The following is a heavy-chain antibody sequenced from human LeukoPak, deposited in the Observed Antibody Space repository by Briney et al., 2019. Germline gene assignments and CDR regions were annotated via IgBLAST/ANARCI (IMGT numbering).Heavy chain of an antibody. CDR2: ISSSSSYI. V-gene: IGHV3-21*01. CDR1: GFTFSSYS. CDR3: ARIDSSSWSIDY. Sequence: GGSLRLSCAASGFTFSSYSMNWVRQAPGKGLEWVSSISSSSSYIYYADSVKGRFTFSRDNAKNSPYLQMNSLRAEDTAVYYCARIDSSSWSIDYWGQGTLVTVSS. J-gene: IGHJ4*02. D-gene: IGHD6-13*01.